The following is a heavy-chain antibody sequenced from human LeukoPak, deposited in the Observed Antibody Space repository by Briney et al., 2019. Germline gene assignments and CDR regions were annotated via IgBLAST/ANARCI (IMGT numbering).Heavy chain of an antibody. D-gene: IGHD2-15*01. CDR2: ISYDGSNK. Sequence: GGSLRLSCAASGFTFSSYGMHWVRQAPGKGLEWVAVISYDGSNKYYADSVKGRFTISRDNSKNTMYLQVGSLRTEDTAFYYCARAHKPAVVSATPYWGQGTLVTVSS. J-gene: IGHJ4*02. CDR3: ARAHKPAVVSATPY. CDR1: GFTFSSYG. V-gene: IGHV3-30*03.